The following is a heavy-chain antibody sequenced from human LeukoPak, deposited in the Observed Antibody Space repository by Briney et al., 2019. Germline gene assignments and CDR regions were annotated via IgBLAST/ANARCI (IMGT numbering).Heavy chain of an antibody. CDR3: ARDRLTGFYSGYPDY. D-gene: IGHD5-12*01. CDR2: ISYDGSNK. CDR1: GFTLSSYA. Sequence: GGSLRLSCAASGFTLSSYAMHWVRQAPGKGLEWVAVISYDGSNKYYADSVKGRFTISRDNSKNTLYLQMNSLRAEDTAVYYCARDRLTGFYSGYPDYWGQGALVTVSS. J-gene: IGHJ4*02. V-gene: IGHV3-30*04.